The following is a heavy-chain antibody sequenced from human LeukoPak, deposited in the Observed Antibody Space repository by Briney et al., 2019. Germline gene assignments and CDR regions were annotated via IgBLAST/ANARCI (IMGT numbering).Heavy chain of an antibody. CDR2: ISYDGSNK. V-gene: IGHV3-30*01. Sequence: GGSLRLSCAASGFTFSSYAMHWVRQAPGKGLEWVAVISYDGSNKYYADSVKGRFTISRDNSKNTLYPQMNSLRAEDTAVYYCARGTVLRFLEWLLYTDYWGQGTLVTVSS. J-gene: IGHJ4*02. CDR3: ARGTVLRFLEWLLYTDY. CDR1: GFTFSSYA. D-gene: IGHD3-3*01.